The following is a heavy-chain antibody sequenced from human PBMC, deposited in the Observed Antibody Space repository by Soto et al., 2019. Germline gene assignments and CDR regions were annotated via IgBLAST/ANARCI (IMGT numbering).Heavy chain of an antibody. CDR1: GFSFSNVW. J-gene: IGHJ4*02. Sequence: EVQLVESGGGLVKPGGSLRLSCAASGFSFSNVWMSWVRQAPGKGLEWVGRIKSKTDDGTTDYAAPVKGRFTISRDDSKTTLYLQMNSLKTEDTAVYYCSFQESTTVTMFEYWGQGTLVTVSS. CDR2: IKSKTDDGTT. CDR3: SFQESTTVTMFEY. D-gene: IGHD4-17*01. V-gene: IGHV3-15*01.